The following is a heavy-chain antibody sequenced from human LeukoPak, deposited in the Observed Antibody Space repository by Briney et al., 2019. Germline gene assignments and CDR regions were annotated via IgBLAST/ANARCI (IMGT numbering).Heavy chain of an antibody. CDR1: GFTFSSYW. Sequence: GGSLRLFCAASGFTFSSYWMSWVRQAPGKGLEWVANIKQDGSEKYYVDSVKGRFTISRDNAKNSLYLQMNSLRAEDTAVYYCARGPDKIAAAVPRNYYYYGMDVWGQGTTVTVSS. V-gene: IGHV3-7*01. J-gene: IGHJ6*02. CDR2: IKQDGSEK. CDR3: ARGPDKIAAAVPRNYYYYGMDV. D-gene: IGHD6-13*01.